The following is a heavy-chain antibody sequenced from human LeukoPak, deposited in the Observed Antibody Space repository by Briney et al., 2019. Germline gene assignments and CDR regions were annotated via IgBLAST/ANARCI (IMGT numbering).Heavy chain of an antibody. CDR1: GFTFSSYS. CDR2: ISSSSSYI. D-gene: IGHD1-26*01. Sequence: PGGSLRLSCAAPGFTFSSYSMNWVRQAPGKGLEWVSSISSSSSYIYYADSVKGRFTISRDNAKNSLYLQMNSLRAEDTAVYYCARDPGRVGATHFDYWGQGTLVTVSS. CDR3: ARDPGRVGATHFDY. V-gene: IGHV3-21*01. J-gene: IGHJ4*02.